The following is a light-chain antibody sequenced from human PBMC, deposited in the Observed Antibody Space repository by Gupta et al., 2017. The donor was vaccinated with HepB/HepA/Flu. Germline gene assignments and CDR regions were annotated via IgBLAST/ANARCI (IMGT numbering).Light chain of an antibody. CDR1: ALPKQY. CDR3: QSGDSSGTSWE. CDR2: KDS. J-gene: IGLJ3*02. V-gene: IGLV3-25*03. Sequence: SYELTQPPSVSVSPGQTARITCSGDALPKQYAYWYQQKPGQAPVLVIYKDSERPSGIPERFSGSSSGTTVTLTISGVQAEDEADYYCQSGDSSGTSWEFGGGTKLTVL.